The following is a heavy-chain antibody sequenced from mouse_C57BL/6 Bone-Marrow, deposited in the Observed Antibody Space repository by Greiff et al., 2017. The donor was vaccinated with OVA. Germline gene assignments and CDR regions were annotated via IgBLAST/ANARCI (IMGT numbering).Heavy chain of an antibody. D-gene: IGHD2-3*01. Sequence: EVQLQQSGPELVKPGASVKISCKASGYTFTDYYMNWVKQSHGKSLEWIGDINPNNGGTSYNQKFKGKATLTVDKSSSTAYMELRSLTSEDSAVYYCASRWLPLDYWGQGTTLTVSS. CDR2: INPNNGGT. CDR3: ASRWLPLDY. J-gene: IGHJ2*01. V-gene: IGHV1-26*01. CDR1: GYTFTDYY.